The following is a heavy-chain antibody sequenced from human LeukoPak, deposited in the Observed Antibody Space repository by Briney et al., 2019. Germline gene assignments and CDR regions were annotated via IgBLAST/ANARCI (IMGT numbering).Heavy chain of an antibody. J-gene: IGHJ5*02. Sequence: GGSLRLSCVASGFALSTTYMSWVRQAPGKGLEWVSVIYDGDNANYGDSVKGRFTVSRDFSTHTLYLQMNSLRVDDTAVYYCARVYGSGSFNLWGQGTLVTVSS. CDR2: IYDGDNA. V-gene: IGHV3-66*01. CDR3: ARVYGSGSFNL. D-gene: IGHD3-10*01. CDR1: GFALSTTY.